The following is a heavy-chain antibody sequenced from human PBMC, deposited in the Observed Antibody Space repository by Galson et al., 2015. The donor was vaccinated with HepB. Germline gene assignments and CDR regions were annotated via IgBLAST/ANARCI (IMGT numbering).Heavy chain of an antibody. CDR2: ISTSSSTI. D-gene: IGHD5-24*01. J-gene: IGHJ2*01. V-gene: IGHV3-48*02. CDR1: GFSFSSYS. CDR3: ARVVRMATIIGNWYFDL. Sequence: SLRLSCAASGFSFSSYSMNWVRQAPGKGLEWVSYISTSSSTIYYVDSVKGRFTISRDNAKNSLYLQMNSLRDEDMAVYYCARVVRMATIIGNWYFDLWGRGTLVTVSS.